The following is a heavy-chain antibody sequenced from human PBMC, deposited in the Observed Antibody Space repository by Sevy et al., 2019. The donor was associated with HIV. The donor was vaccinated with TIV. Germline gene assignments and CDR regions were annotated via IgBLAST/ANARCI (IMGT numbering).Heavy chain of an antibody. Sequence: GGSLRLSCAASGFTFRTYWMHWVRQVAGKGLVWASRINSDGSSTNYADSVKGRFTISRDNARNTVYLQMNNLRVEDTGLYYCARYVGATYPIDYWGQGTLVTVSS. CDR1: GFTFRTYW. CDR3: ARYVGATYPIDY. CDR2: INSDGSST. J-gene: IGHJ4*02. D-gene: IGHD1-26*01. V-gene: IGHV3-74*01.